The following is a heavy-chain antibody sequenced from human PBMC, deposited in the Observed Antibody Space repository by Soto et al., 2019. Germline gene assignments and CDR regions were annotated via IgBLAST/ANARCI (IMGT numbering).Heavy chain of an antibody. CDR2: ISTYNGDT. Sequence: QVQLVQSGAEVRKPGASVKVSCKASGYTFSTSVMSGLRQAPGQGLEWMGWISTYNGDTNDAPKFQDRVTMTSDTSTSTVYMELRSLRSDDTAVYYCARAGAAPYYYYGMDVWGQGTRVTVSS. D-gene: IGHD2-15*01. CDR3: ARAGAAPYYYYGMDV. J-gene: IGHJ6*02. V-gene: IGHV1-18*01. CDR1: GYTFSTSV.